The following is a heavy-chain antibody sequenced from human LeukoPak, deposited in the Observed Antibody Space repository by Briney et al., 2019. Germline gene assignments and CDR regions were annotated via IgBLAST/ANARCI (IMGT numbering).Heavy chain of an antibody. J-gene: IGHJ4*02. CDR1: GFVFSDYW. CDR2: IKQDGSQK. Sequence: PGGSLRLSCAASGFVFSDYWMSWVRQAPGKGLEWVAKIKQDGSQKFYLDSVKGRFTISRDNAKNSLYLQMTSLRAEDTAVYYCARDDLYCGGDCSPFDYWGQGTPVTVSS. D-gene: IGHD2-21*01. CDR3: ARDDLYCGGDCSPFDY. V-gene: IGHV3-7*01.